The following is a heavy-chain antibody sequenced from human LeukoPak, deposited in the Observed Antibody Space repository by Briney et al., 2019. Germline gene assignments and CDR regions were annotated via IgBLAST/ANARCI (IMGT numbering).Heavy chain of an antibody. CDR2: ISCSGGST. D-gene: IGHD6-19*01. CDR3: AKCIAVAGLDY. V-gene: IGHV3-23*01. J-gene: IGHJ4*02. Sequence: GGSLSLSCAASGFTFSSYAMSWVRQAPGKGLEWVSAISCSGGSTYYADSVKGRFIISRDNSKNTLYLQMNSMRAEDTAVYYCAKCIAVAGLDYWGQGTLVTVSS. CDR1: GFTFSSYA.